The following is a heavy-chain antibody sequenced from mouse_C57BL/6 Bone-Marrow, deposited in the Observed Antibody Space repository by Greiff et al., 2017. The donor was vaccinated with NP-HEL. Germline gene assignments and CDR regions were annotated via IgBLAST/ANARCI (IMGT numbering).Heavy chain of an antibody. CDR2: ISSGSSTI. CDR1: GFTFSDYG. CDR3: AKSYDND. Sequence: EVNVVESGGGLVKPGGSLKLSCAASGFTFSDYGMHWVRQAPEQGLEWVAYISSGSSTIYYADTVKGRFTLSRDNAKNTLFLQMTSLRSEDTAMYYCAKSYDNDWGQGTSVTVPS. J-gene: IGHJ4*01. V-gene: IGHV5-17*01. D-gene: IGHD2-4*01.